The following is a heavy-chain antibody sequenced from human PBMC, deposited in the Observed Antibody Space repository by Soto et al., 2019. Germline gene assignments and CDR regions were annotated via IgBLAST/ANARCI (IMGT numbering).Heavy chain of an antibody. D-gene: IGHD3-16*01. CDR1: GFSVGDNY. J-gene: IGHJ6*02. Sequence: QVQLVESGGGLVEPGGSLRLSCAASGFSVGDNYMTWIRQAPGKGLEWLSYSSSSGGYTNYADSVKGRFTISRDNAKNALYLQMDSLMAEDTAVYFCARSSGRRHVFTFDYGLDVWGQGTTVTVSS. CDR3: ARSSGRRHVFTFDYGLDV. CDR2: SSSSGGYT. V-gene: IGHV3-11*06.